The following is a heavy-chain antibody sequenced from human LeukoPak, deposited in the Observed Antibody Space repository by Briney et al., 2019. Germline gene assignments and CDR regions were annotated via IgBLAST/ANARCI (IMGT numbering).Heavy chain of an antibody. D-gene: IGHD3-22*01. CDR2: IYPGNSDT. Sequence: GGSLKISCNGSGYSFTSYWIGWVRQMPGKGLEWMGIIYPGNSDTRYSPSFQGQVTISADKSISTAYLQWSSLKASDTAMYYCARRYYYDSSGSFAFDIWGQGTVVTVSS. J-gene: IGHJ3*02. V-gene: IGHV5-51*01. CDR1: GYSFTSYW. CDR3: ARRYYYDSSGSFAFDI.